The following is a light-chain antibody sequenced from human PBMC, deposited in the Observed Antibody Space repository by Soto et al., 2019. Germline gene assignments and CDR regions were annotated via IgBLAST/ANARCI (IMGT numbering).Light chain of an antibody. V-gene: IGKV3-20*01. J-gene: IGKJ1*01. CDR3: QRYGSSPKT. Sequence: EIVMTQSPVTLSVSPGERATLSCRASQTISSTYLAWYQQNPGQAPRLLIYAASTRATGVPDRFSGSGSGTDFTLTISRLEPEDFAVYYCQRYGSSPKTFGQGTKVDIK. CDR2: AAS. CDR1: QTISSTY.